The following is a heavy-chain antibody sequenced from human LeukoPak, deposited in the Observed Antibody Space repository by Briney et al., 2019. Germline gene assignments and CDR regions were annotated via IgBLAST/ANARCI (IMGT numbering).Heavy chain of an antibody. V-gene: IGHV7-4-1*02. Sequence: ASVKVSCKASGYTFTSYAMNWVRQAPGQGLEWTGWINTNTGNPTYAQGFTGRFVFSLDTSVSTAYLQISSLKAEDTAVYYCARKGGRDYYYYYMDVWGKGTTVTVSS. J-gene: IGHJ6*03. CDR3: ARKGGRDYYYYYMDV. CDR1: GYTFTSYA. CDR2: INTNTGNP. D-gene: IGHD1-26*01.